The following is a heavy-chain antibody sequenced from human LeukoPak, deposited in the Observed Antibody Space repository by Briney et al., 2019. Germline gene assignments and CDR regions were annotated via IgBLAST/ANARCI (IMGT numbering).Heavy chain of an antibody. D-gene: IGHD2-15*01. J-gene: IGHJ4*02. CDR1: GFTFSTYW. Sequence: GGSLRLSCAASGFTFSTYWMTWVRQAPGKGLEWVANIKEDGSQKYYVDSVKGRFTISRDNAKNSLYLQMDSLRTEDTAVYYCARDTGCAGGNCFSFYDSWGQGTLVTVSS. CDR2: IKEDGSQK. CDR3: ARDTGCAGGNCFSFYDS. V-gene: IGHV3-7*01.